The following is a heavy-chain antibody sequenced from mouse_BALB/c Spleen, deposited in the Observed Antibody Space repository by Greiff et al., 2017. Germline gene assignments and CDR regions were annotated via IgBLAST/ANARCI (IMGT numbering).Heavy chain of an antibody. V-gene: IGHV7-3*02. J-gene: IGHJ2*01. CDR3: ARGVYFDY. Sequence: EVKLVESGGGLVQPGGSLRLSCATSGFTFTDYYMSWVRQPPGKALEWLGFIRNKANGYTTEYSASVKGRFTISRDNSQSILYLQMNTLRADDSATYYCARGVYFDYWGQGTTLTVSS. CDR1: GFTFTDYY. CDR2: IRNKANGYTT.